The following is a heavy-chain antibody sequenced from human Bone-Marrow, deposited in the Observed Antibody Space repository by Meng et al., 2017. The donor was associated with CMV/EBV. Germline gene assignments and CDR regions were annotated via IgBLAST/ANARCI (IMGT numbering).Heavy chain of an antibody. CDR3: ARPQVIVVPVYGMDV. V-gene: IGHV3-20*04. CDR2: IKWNGGCT. J-gene: IGHJ6*02. D-gene: IGHD2-2*01. Sequence: GESLKISCAASGFTFNECAMSWVRQARGKGLEWVSGIKWNGGCTGYADSVKGRFTISRDNAKNSLYLQMNSLRAEDTAVYYCARPQVIVVPVYGMDVWGQGTTVTVSS. CDR1: GFTFNECA.